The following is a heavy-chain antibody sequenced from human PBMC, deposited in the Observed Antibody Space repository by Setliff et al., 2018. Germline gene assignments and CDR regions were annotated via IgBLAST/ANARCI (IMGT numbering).Heavy chain of an antibody. D-gene: IGHD3-10*01. Sequence: PGGSLRLSCAASGFSFRSYYMSWVRQAPGKGLEWLSKISGDGITIYYADSVRGRFTISRDNAKDSLYLQMNSLRAEDTALYYCARDGVFYAMDVWGRGTTVTVSS. V-gene: IGHV3-11*04. CDR2: ISGDGITI. CDR3: ARDGVFYAMDV. J-gene: IGHJ6*02. CDR1: GFSFRSYY.